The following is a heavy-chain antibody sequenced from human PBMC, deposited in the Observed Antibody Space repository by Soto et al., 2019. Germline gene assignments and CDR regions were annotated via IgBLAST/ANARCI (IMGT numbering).Heavy chain of an antibody. CDR1: GFTFSSYD. Sequence: GGSLRLSCAASGFTFSSYDMHWVRQATGKGLEWVSAIGTAGNTYYPGSVKGRFTISRENAKNSLYLQMNSLRAEDTAVYYCARDLYCSGGSCYSTEVDDYWGQGTLVTVSS. D-gene: IGHD2-15*01. J-gene: IGHJ4*02. V-gene: IGHV3-13*01. CDR2: IGTAGNT. CDR3: ARDLYCSGGSCYSTEVDDY.